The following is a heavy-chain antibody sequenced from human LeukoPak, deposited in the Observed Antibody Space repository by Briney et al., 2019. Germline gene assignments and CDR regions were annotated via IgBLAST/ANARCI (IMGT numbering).Heavy chain of an antibody. CDR1: GGSIGSFY. Sequence: PSETLSLTCTVSGGSIGSFYWSWIRQPPGKGLEWIGYIYHSGSTNYNPSLKSRVTISVDTSKSQFSLRLSSVTAADTAVYYCASEPMTTGKGGFDYWGQGTLVTVSS. J-gene: IGHJ4*02. CDR3: ASEPMTTGKGGFDY. V-gene: IGHV4-59*01. CDR2: IYHSGST. D-gene: IGHD4-17*01.